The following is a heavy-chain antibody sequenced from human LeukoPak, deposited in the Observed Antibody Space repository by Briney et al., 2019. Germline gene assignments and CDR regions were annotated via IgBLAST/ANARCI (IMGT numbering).Heavy chain of an antibody. CDR1: GYNFTNFW. J-gene: IGHJ3*02. Sequence: GESLKISCKGFGYNFTNFWTGWVRQMPGKGLGWMGVINPADSETRYSPSFQGPVTISADKSMNTAYLQWTTVQASDTAMYYCARQRCVSGRCYHTNVFDIWGQGTMVTISS. V-gene: IGHV5-51*01. CDR3: ARQRCVSGRCYHTNVFDI. D-gene: IGHD2-15*01. CDR2: INPADSET.